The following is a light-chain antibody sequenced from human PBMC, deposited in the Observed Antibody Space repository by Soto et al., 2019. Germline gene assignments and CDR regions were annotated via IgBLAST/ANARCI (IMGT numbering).Light chain of an antibody. CDR2: KAS. V-gene: IGKV1-5*03. CDR3: QQYNSYSIT. Sequence: DIQMTQSPSTPSASVGDRVPITCRASQSISSWLAWYQQKPGKAPKLLIYKASSLESGVPSRFSGSGSGTEFTLTISSLQPDDFATYYCQQYNSYSITFGQGTHWRL. CDR1: QSISSW. J-gene: IGKJ5*01.